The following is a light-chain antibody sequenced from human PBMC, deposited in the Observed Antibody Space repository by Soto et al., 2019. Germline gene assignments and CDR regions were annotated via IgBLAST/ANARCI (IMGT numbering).Light chain of an antibody. Sequence: AIQMTQSPSSLSLSVGDRVTITCRASQGIRNELAWYQQKPGKAPKVLIYAASNLQSGVPARFSGSGSGTDFNLTISSLEPEDFAVYYCLQDCNRQYTFGQGTRVEVK. CDR1: QGIRNE. J-gene: IGKJ2*01. CDR3: LQDCNRQYT. CDR2: AAS. V-gene: IGKV1-6*01.